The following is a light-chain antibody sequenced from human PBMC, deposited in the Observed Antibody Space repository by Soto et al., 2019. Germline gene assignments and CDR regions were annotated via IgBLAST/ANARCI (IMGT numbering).Light chain of an antibody. J-gene: IGLJ2*01. CDR3: SSYADNTTLV. CDR1: SNDAGGYKY. CDR2: DVS. V-gene: IGLV2-14*03. Sequence: QSVLTQPASVSGSPGQSVTISCTGTSNDAGGYKYVSWYQQHPGKAPKLMIYDVSNRPSGVSNRFSGSKSDNTASLTISGLQAEDEADYYCSSYADNTTLVFGGGTKLTVL.